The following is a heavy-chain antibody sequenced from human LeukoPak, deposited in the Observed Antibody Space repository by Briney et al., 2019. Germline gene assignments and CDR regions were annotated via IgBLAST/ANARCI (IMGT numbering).Heavy chain of an antibody. V-gene: IGHV4-39*07. D-gene: IGHD4-23*01. CDR1: AGSITSSPSITSSSYY. CDR2: INHSGST. CDR3: ARGPNYGGNSKDFDY. J-gene: IGHJ4*02. Sequence: PSETLSLTCTVSAGSITSSPSITSSSYYWGWIRQPPGKGLEWIGEINHSGSTNYNPSLKSRVTISVDTSKNQFSLKLSSVTAADTAVYYCARGPNYGGNSKDFDYWGQGTLVTVSS.